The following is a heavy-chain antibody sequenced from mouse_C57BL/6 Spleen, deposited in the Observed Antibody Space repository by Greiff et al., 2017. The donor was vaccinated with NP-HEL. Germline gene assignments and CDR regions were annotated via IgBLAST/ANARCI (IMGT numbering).Heavy chain of an antibody. D-gene: IGHD1-1*01. J-gene: IGHJ2*01. CDR1: GYTFTSYW. CDR3: ARLTVVEGY. Sequence: VQLQQSGAELVKPGASVKLSCKASGYTFTSYWMQWVKQRPGQGLEWIGEIDPSDSYTNYNQKFKGKATLTVDTSSSTAYMKLSSLTSEDSAVYYCARLTVVEGYWGQGTTLTVSS. V-gene: IGHV1-50*01. CDR2: IDPSDSYT.